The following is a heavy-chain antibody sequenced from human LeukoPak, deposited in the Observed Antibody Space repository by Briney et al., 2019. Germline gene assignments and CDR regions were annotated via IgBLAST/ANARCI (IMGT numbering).Heavy chain of an antibody. CDR3: ARRTLRFLEWPDY. CDR2: IYYSGST. J-gene: IGHJ4*02. Sequence: SQTLSLTCTVSGGSISSDGYYWSWIRQHPGKGLEWIGYIYYSGSTYYNPSLKSRVTISVDTSKNQFSLKLSSVTAADTAVYYCARRTLRFLEWPDYWGQGTLVTVSS. CDR1: GGSISSDGYY. D-gene: IGHD3-3*01. V-gene: IGHV4-31*03.